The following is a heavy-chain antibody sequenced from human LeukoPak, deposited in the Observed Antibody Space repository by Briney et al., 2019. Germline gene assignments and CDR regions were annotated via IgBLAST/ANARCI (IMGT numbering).Heavy chain of an antibody. CDR2: IYSGGSR. D-gene: IGHD3-10*01. CDR3: ARGPSSYYGSGTSIDY. J-gene: IGHJ4*02. CDR1: GFTLSGNY. V-gene: IGHV3-66*01. Sequence: PGGSLRLSCAGSGFTLSGNYMSWVRQAPGKGLEWVSVIYSGGSRYYAESVKDTFTLSRDNSTNTLYLQMNSLRAEDTAVYYCARGPSSYYGSGTSIDYWGQGTLVTASS.